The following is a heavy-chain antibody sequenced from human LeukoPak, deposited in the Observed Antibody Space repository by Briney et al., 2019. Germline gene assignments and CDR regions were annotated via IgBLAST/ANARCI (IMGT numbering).Heavy chain of an antibody. CDR1: GYTFTSDD. CDR3: ARGPRITLIRGGQWYYYMDV. CDR2: INPSGGST. V-gene: IGHV1-46*01. Sequence: ASVKVSCKASGYTFTSDDINWVRQASGQGLEWMGLINPSGGSTNYAQKFQGRVTMTRDTSTSTVYMELSSLRSEDTAVYYCARGPRITLIRGGQWYYYMDVWGKGTTVTISS. J-gene: IGHJ6*03. D-gene: IGHD3-10*01.